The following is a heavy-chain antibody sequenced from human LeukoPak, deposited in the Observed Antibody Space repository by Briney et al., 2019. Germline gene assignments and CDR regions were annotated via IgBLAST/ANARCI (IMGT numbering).Heavy chain of an antibody. CDR3: AGRELLGYSYGLRTFNI. J-gene: IGHJ3*02. CDR1: GFTVSSNY. Sequence: GGSLRLSCAASGFTVSSNYMSWVRQAPGKGLEWVSVIYSGGIYNDGTTNYGDSVKGRFTISRDNSRNTLYLQMNSLRAEDTAVYYCAGRELLGYSYGLRTFNIWGQGTTVTVSS. V-gene: IGHV3-66*04. CDR2: IYSGGIYNDGTT. D-gene: IGHD5-18*01.